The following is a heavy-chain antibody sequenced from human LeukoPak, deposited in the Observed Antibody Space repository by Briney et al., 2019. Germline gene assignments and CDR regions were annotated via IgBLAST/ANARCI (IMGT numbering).Heavy chain of an antibody. D-gene: IGHD3-22*01. CDR3: ASHRGGTMKAN. Sequence: PSETLSLTCTVSGDSISCSGCYWGWIRQPPGKGLEWIGSIHHSGSTSYNPSLKSRVTISKDPSKNQFSLRLSSVTATDTAVYYCASHRGGTMKANWGQGALVTVSS. CDR2: IHHSGST. CDR1: GDSISCSGCY. V-gene: IGHV4-39*01. J-gene: IGHJ4*02.